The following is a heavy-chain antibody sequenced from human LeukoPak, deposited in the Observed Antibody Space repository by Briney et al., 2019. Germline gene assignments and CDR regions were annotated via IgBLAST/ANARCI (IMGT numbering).Heavy chain of an antibody. D-gene: IGHD1-26*01. CDR2: INHSGST. CDR3: ARRRRIVGATPGAFDI. Sequence: SETLSLTCTVSGGSISNYYWSWIRQPPGKGLEWIGEINHSGSTNYNPSLKSRVTISVDTSKNQFSLKLSSVTAADTAVYYCARRRRIVGATPGAFDIWGQGTMVTVSS. J-gene: IGHJ3*02. CDR1: GGSISNYY. V-gene: IGHV4-34*01.